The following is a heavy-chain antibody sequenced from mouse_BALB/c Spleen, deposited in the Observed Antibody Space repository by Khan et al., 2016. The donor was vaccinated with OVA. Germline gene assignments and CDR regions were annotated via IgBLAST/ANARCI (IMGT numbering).Heavy chain of an antibody. V-gene: IGHV2-9*02. J-gene: IGHJ3*01. CDR2: IWAGGST. CDR1: GFSLSNYG. Sequence: QVQLKQSGPGLVAPSQTLSITCTVSGFSLSNYGVHWVRQPPGKGLEWLGVIWAGGSTNHNSALMSRLSISKDDSKCQVFLKMNSLQTDDTAMYDCARALYNGAWFAYWGQGTLVTVSA. CDR3: ARALYNGAWFAY. D-gene: IGHD1-3*01.